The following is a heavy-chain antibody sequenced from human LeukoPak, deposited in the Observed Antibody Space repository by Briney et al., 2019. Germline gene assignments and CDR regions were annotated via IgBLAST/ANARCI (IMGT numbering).Heavy chain of an antibody. D-gene: IGHD5-18*01. CDR3: ASGTSYGLVMYYFDY. CDR1: GFTFSSYS. CDR2: ICSSSSYI. V-gene: IGHV3-21*01. Sequence: GGSLRLSCAASGFTFSSYSMNWVRQAPGKGLEWVSSICSSSSYIYYADSVKGRFTISRDNAKNSLYLQMNSLRAEDTAVYYCASGTSYGLVMYYFDYWGQGTLVTVSS. J-gene: IGHJ4*02.